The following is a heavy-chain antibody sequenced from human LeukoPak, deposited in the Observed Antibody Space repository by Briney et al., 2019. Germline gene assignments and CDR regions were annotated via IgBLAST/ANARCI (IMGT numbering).Heavy chain of an antibody. CDR1: GGSISNSY. CDR3: ARRAAAAIVYYYYSMDV. J-gene: IGHJ6*03. Sequence: KASETLSLTCTVSGGSISNSYWSWIRQPPGKGLEYIGYIFYSGDTNYNPSLKGRVTISLDRSKNQFSLKLNSVTAADTAVYYCARRAAAAIVYYYYSMDVWGKGITVTASS. V-gene: IGHV4-59*01. CDR2: IFYSGDT. D-gene: IGHD2-2*02.